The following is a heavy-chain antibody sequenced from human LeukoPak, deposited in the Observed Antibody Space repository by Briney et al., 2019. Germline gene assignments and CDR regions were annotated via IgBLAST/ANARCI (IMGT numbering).Heavy chain of an antibody. V-gene: IGHV1-2*02. CDR2: INPNSGGT. Sequence: GASVKVSCKASGYTFTGYYMHWVRQAPGQGLEWMGWINPNSGGTNYAQKFQGRVTMTRDTSISTAYMELSRLRSDDTAVYYCARETPYQPLHPYYGMDVWCQGTTVTVSS. CDR1: GYTFTGYY. CDR3: ARETPYQPLHPYYGMDV. J-gene: IGHJ6*02. D-gene: IGHD2-2*01.